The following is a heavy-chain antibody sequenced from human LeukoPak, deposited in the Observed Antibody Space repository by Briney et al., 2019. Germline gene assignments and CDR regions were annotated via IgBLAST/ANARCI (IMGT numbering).Heavy chain of an antibody. CDR2: ISSSGSTI. V-gene: IGHV3-11*04. CDR3: ARDGSGYSGYEYDY. J-gene: IGHJ4*02. D-gene: IGHD5-12*01. CDR1: GFTFSDYY. Sequence: PGGSLRLSCAASGFTFSDYYMSGIRQAPGKGLGWVSYISSSGSTIYYADSVKGRFTNYRDNAKKSLYLQMNSLRAEDTAVYYCARDGSGYSGYEYDYWGQGTLVTVSS.